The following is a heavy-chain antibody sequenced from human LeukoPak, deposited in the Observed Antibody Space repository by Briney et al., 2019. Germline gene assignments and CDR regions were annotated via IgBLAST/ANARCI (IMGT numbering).Heavy chain of an antibody. CDR1: GFTFSSYW. CDR2: INHNGNVN. CDR3: ARGGGLDV. D-gene: IGHD3-16*01. V-gene: IGHV3-7*03. J-gene: IGHJ6*02. Sequence: GGSLRLSCAASGFTFSSYWMNWARQAPGEGLEWEASINHNGNVNYYVDSVKGRFTISRDNAKNSLYLQMSNLRAEDTAVYFCARGGGLDVWGQGATVTVSS.